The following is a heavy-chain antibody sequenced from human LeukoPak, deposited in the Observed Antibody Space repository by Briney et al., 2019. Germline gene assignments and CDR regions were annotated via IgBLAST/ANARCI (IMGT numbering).Heavy chain of an antibody. CDR2: IYYSGST. CDR3: ARDPTTVTKGFDI. CDR1: GGSISSYY. Sequence: QPSETLSLTCTVSGGSISSYYWSWIRQPPGKGLEWIGYIYYSGSTNYNPSLKSRVTISVDTSKNQFSLKLSSVTAADTAVYYCARDPTTVTKGFDIWGQGTMVTVSS. V-gene: IGHV4-59*01. J-gene: IGHJ3*02. D-gene: IGHD4-17*01.